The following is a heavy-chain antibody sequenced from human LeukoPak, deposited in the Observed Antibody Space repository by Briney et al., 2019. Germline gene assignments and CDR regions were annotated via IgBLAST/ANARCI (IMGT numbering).Heavy chain of an antibody. J-gene: IGHJ4*02. Sequence: SSQTLSLTCTVSGGSISSGDYYWSWIRQPPGKGLEWIGYIYYSGSTYYNPSLKSRVTISVDTSKNQFSLKLSSVTAADTAVYYCARLSPQDGGCDYWGQGTLVTVSS. D-gene: IGHD2-15*01. CDR3: ARLSPQDGGCDY. CDR1: GGSISSGDYY. V-gene: IGHV4-30-4*01. CDR2: IYYSGST.